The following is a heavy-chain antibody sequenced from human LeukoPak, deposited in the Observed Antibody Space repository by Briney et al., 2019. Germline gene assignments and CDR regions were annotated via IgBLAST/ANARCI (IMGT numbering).Heavy chain of an antibody. CDR2: ISYDGSNK. CDR1: GFTFSSYG. D-gene: IGHD4-17*01. Sequence: PGRSLRLSCAASGFTFSSYGMHWVRQAPGKGLEWVAVISYDGSNKYYADSVKGRFTISRDNSKNTLYLQMNSLRAEDTAVYYCAKDQEQYGEVDYWGQGTLVTVSS. J-gene: IGHJ4*02. CDR3: AKDQEQYGEVDY. V-gene: IGHV3-30*18.